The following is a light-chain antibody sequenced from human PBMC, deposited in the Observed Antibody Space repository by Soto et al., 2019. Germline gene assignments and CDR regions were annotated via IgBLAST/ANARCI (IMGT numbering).Light chain of an antibody. V-gene: IGKV3-20*01. CDR2: GAS. CDR1: QSVGGNF. J-gene: IGKJ1*01. Sequence: EIVLTQSPGILSFSPGERATLSCRASQSVGGNFLAWYQQKPGQAPRLLIHGASSRATGIPDRFSGSGSGTDFTLTISRLEPEDFAVYYCQHYGSSPWTFGQGTEVEIK. CDR3: QHYGSSPWT.